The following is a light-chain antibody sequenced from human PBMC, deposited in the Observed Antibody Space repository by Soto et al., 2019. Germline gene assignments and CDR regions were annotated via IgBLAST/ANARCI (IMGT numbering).Light chain of an antibody. V-gene: IGKV1-5*03. CDR1: QTISSW. J-gene: IGKJ1*01. CDR2: KES. Sequence: DLQMTQSPSTLSGSVGDRVTITCRASQTISSWLAWYQQKPGKAPKILIYKESTLKSGVPSRFSGSGSGTEFTLTISRLQPDDFATYYCQHYNSYSEACGQGTKVDIK. CDR3: QHYNSYSEA.